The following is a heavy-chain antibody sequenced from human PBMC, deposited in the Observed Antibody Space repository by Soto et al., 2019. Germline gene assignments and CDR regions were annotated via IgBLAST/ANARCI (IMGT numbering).Heavy chain of an antibody. Sequence: PSETLSLTCTMYSQSFSDYYCNWIRQTPGKGLEWIGEIDRSGRTKYNPSLKSRVAISVDTSKNQFSLKVTSMTAADTAVYYCALWGSYRSFDKWGQGTLVTVS. V-gene: IGHV4-34*01. CDR1: SQSFSDYY. CDR2: IDRSGRT. CDR3: ALWGSYRSFDK. J-gene: IGHJ4*02. D-gene: IGHD3-16*02.